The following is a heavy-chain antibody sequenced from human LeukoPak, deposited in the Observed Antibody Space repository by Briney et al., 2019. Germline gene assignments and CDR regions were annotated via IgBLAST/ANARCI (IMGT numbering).Heavy chain of an antibody. J-gene: IGHJ6*02. D-gene: IGHD2-15*01. CDR1: GFTFSSYA. Sequence: GGSLRLSCAASGFTFSSYAMHWVRQAPGKGLEWVAVISYDGSNKYYADSVKGRFTISRDNSKNTLYLQMNSLRAEDTAVYYCAREVRGSGGSRYYGMDVWGQGTTVTVSS. CDR3: AREVRGSGGSRYYGMDV. CDR2: ISYDGSNK. V-gene: IGHV3-30-3*01.